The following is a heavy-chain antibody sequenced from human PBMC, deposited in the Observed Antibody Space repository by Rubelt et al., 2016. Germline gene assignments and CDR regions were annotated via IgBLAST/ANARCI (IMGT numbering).Heavy chain of an antibody. CDR2: LYHSGST. J-gene: IGHJ5*02. D-gene: IGHD3-3*02. CDR3: CSMFDA. Sequence: QLQLEESGPGLVTPSETLSLTCTVSGVSLTTSNWWTWVRQPPGKGLEWMGELYHSGSTNYNPSLKNRFLISVDKSKNQFSLTLNSVTAADTAVYYCCSMFDAWGQGTLVTISS. CDR1: GVSLTTSNW. V-gene: IGHV4-4*02.